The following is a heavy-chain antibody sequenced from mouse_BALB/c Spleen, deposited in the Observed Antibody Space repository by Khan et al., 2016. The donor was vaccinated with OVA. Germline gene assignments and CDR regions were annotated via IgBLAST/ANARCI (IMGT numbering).Heavy chain of an antibody. V-gene: IGHV2-6-4*01. D-gene: IGHD2-14*01. J-gene: IGHJ4*01. CDR2: IWGGGGA. Sequence: QVQLKQSGPGLVAPSQSLSITCTVSGFSLSRSNIHWVRQPPGKGLEWLGMIWGGGGADYNSTLKSRLSISKDNSKSQVFLKMNSLQTDDTAMDYCAGDYYRNDGYYAMDYWGQGTSVTVSA. CDR1: GFSLSRSN. CDR3: AGDYYRNDGYYAMDY.